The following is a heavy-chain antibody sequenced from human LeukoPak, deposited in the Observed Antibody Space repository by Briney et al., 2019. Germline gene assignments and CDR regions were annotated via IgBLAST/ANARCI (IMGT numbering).Heavy chain of an antibody. CDR2: ISFDATKE. V-gene: IGHV3-30*01. D-gene: IGHD1-1*01. CDR3: ARFKVGTNTTQKNAFDI. J-gene: IGHJ3*02. CDR1: GFTFSNYA. Sequence: GGSLRLSCAASGFTFSNYAMHWVRQAPGKGLEWVAVISFDATKEYFGKSVKGRFTISRDNSKATLYLQMHRLRIEDTAQYFCARFKVGTNTTQKNAFDIWGRGTEVAVSS.